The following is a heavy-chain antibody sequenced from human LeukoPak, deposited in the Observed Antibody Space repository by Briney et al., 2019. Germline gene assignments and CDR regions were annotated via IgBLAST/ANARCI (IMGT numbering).Heavy chain of an antibody. D-gene: IGHD3-16*01. CDR2: ISGSGGST. Sequence: GGSLRLSCAASGFTFSSYGMSWVRQAPGKGLEWVSAISGSGGSTYYADSVKGRFTISRDNSKNSLYLQMNSLRAGDTAVYYCARGLGRWGTDYWGQGTLVTVSS. CDR1: GFTFSSYG. J-gene: IGHJ4*02. V-gene: IGHV3-23*01. CDR3: ARGLGRWGTDY.